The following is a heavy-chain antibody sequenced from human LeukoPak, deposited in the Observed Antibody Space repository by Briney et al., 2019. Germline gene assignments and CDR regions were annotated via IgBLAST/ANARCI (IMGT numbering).Heavy chain of an antibody. CDR3: ARVGTAVDNYYYYMDV. CDR1: GGTFSSYA. CDR2: IIPIFGTA. V-gene: IGHV1-69*06. Sequence: GASVKVSCKASGGTFSSYAISWVRQAPGQGLEWMGGIIPIFGTANYAQKFQGRVTITADKSTSTDYMELSSLRSEDTAVYYCARVGTAVDNYYYYMDVWGKGTTVTVSS. J-gene: IGHJ6*03. D-gene: IGHD1-1*01.